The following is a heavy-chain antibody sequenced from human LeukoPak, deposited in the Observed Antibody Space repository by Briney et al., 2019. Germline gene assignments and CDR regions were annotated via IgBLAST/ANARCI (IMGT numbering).Heavy chain of an antibody. V-gene: IGHV4-38-2*02. D-gene: IGHD3-3*01. Sequence: SETLSLTCTVSGYSISSGYYWGWIRQPPGKGLEWIGSIYHSGSTYYNPSLKSRVTISVDTSKNQFSLKLSSVTAADTAVYYCARESGEYYDFWSGYWNYFDYWGQGTLVTVSS. J-gene: IGHJ4*02. CDR3: ARESGEYYDFWSGYWNYFDY. CDR1: GYSISSGYY. CDR2: IYHSGST.